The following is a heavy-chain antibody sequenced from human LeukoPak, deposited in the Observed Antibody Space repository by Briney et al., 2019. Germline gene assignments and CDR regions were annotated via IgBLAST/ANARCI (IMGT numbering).Heavy chain of an antibody. J-gene: IGHJ4*02. D-gene: IGHD2-8*01. CDR3: ARGYCNNGACFYLDY. Sequence: GGSLRLSCAASGFTFSDYYMSWIRQAPGEGLEWVSYISSSGSTIYYADSVKGRFTISRDNAKNSLYLQMNSLRAEDTAVYYCARGYCNNGACFYLDYWGQGTLVTVSS. CDR1: GFTFSDYY. CDR2: ISSSGSTI. V-gene: IGHV3-11*01.